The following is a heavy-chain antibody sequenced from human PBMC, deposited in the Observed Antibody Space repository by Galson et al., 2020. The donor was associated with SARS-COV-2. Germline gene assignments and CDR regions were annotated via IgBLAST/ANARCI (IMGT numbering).Heavy chain of an antibody. J-gene: IGHJ4*02. D-gene: IGHD1-26*01. Sequence: TGGSLRLSCAASGFTFSSYAMHWVPQAPGKGLEWVAVISYDGSNKYYADSVKGRFTISRDNSKNTLYLQMNSLRAEDTAVYYCARALGGSYYRGFDYWGQGTLVTVSS. CDR1: GFTFSSYA. CDR3: ARALGGSYYRGFDY. CDR2: ISYDGSNK. V-gene: IGHV3-30-3*01.